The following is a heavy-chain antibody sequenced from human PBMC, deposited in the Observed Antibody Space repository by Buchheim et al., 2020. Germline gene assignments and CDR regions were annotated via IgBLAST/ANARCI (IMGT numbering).Heavy chain of an antibody. CDR1: GGSFSGYY. D-gene: IGHD3-10*01. V-gene: IGHV4-34*01. J-gene: IGHJ4*02. Sequence: QVQLQQWGAGLLKPSETLSLTCAVYGGSFSGYYWSWIRQPPGKGLEWIGEINHSGSTNYNPSLKSRVTISVDTSKNQFSLKLSSVTAADTAVYYCARERRRAGFGETKPFDYWGQGTL. CDR3: ARERRRAGFGETKPFDY. CDR2: INHSGST.